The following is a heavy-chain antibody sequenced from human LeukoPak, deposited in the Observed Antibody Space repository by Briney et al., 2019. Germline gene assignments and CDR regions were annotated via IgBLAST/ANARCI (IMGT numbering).Heavy chain of an antibody. Sequence: GGSLRLSCAASGFTVNRTYMSWVRQAPGRGLEWVSVIYSGGATYYSDSVKGRFTISRDNSKNTLYLQMNSLRAEDTAVYYCARTSTDAFDIWGQGTMVTVSS. CDR3: ARTSTDAFDI. V-gene: IGHV3-66*01. CDR1: GFTVNRTY. J-gene: IGHJ3*02. CDR2: IYSGGAT.